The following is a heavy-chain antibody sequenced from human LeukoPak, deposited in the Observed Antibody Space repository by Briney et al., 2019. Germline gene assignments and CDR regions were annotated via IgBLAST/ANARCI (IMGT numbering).Heavy chain of an antibody. CDR2: IYRDGST. J-gene: IGHJ4*02. D-gene: IGHD1-26*01. Sequence: PGGSLRLSCAASGFTVRSDYMNWVRQAPGEGLEWVSSIYRDGSTYYADPVKGRFTISRDNSKNTLYLQINSLRAEDTAVYYCASTVYSGSYSRVYWGQGTLVTVSS. CDR3: ASTVYSGSYSRVY. V-gene: IGHV3-53*01. CDR1: GFTVRSDY.